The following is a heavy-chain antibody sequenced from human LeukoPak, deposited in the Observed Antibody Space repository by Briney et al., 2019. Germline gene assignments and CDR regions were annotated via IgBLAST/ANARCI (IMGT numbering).Heavy chain of an antibody. Sequence: PGGSLRLSCAASGFTFSSYSMNWVRQAPGKGLEWASSISSSSSYIYYADSVKGRFTISRDNAKNSLYLQMNSLRAEDTAVYYCARAPPIVVVPAAPGGDYWGQGTLVTVSS. J-gene: IGHJ4*02. CDR3: ARAPPIVVVPAAPGGDY. V-gene: IGHV3-21*01. CDR2: ISSSSSYI. CDR1: GFTFSSYS. D-gene: IGHD2-2*01.